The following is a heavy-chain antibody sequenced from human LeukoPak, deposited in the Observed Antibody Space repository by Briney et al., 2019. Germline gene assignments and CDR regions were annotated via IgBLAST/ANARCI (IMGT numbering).Heavy chain of an antibody. CDR1: GFMFSSYW. V-gene: IGHV3-7*01. Sequence: GGSLRLSCAASGFMFSSYWMSWVRQAPGRGLEWVANIKDDGNMKQYADSVRGRFTISRDNTKSSLYLQMSSLRAEDSAVYYCARDERRGYYVDWGQGTLVTVSS. D-gene: IGHD3-22*01. CDR2: IKDDGNMK. CDR3: ARDERRGYYVD. J-gene: IGHJ4*02.